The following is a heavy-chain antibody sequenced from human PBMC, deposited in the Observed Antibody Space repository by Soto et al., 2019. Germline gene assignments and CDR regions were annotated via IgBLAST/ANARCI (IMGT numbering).Heavy chain of an antibody. CDR2: VSDDESNK. V-gene: IGHV3-30-3*01. Sequence: RGSLRLSCAASGFTFSTYAMHWVRQAPGKGLEWVALVSDDESNKNYADSVKRRFTVSRDNSKNTLYLQMNNLRAADTAVYFCARDPEARYYFDYWGQGALVTVSS. CDR1: GFTFSTYA. J-gene: IGHJ4*02. CDR3: ARDPEARYYFDY.